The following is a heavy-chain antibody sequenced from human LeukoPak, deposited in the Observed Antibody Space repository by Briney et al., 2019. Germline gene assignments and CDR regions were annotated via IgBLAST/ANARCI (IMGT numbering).Heavy chain of an antibody. Sequence: ASVKVSCKASGYTFTGYYMHWVRQAPGQGLEWMGWINPNSGGTNYAQKFQGRVTMTRDTSISTAYTELSRLRSDDTAVYYCARFRYDILTGYYENWFDPWGQGTLVTVSS. D-gene: IGHD3-9*01. CDR1: GYTFTGYY. J-gene: IGHJ5*02. V-gene: IGHV1-2*02. CDR3: ARFRYDILTGYYENWFDP. CDR2: INPNSGGT.